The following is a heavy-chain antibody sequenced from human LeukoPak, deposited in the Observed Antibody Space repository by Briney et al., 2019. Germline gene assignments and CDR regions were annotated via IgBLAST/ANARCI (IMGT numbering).Heavy chain of an antibody. D-gene: IGHD3-16*02. CDR2: ISSSGRTT. CDR3: ASLWGTYRHSDY. CDR1: GFTFSSYE. Sequence: GASLRLSCAASGFTFSSYEMNWVRQAPGKGLEWVSYISSSGRTTYYAESVKGRFTISRDNAKNSLYLQMNTLRAEDTAVYYCASLWGTYRHSDYWGQGALVTVS. J-gene: IGHJ4*02. V-gene: IGHV3-48*03.